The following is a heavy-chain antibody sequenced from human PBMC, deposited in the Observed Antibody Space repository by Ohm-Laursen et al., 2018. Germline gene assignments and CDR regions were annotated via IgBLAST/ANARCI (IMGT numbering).Heavy chain of an antibody. CDR2: IKQDGSEK. D-gene: IGHD1-7*01. Sequence: GSLRLSCTASRLIFSSYWMSWVRQAPGKGLEWVANIKQDGSEKYYADSVKGRFTISRDNAKKSLFLQMDSLRADDTAIYYCARGPPQLELPMGYWFDPWGQGTLVTVSS. CDR1: RLIFSSYW. V-gene: IGHV3-7*01. J-gene: IGHJ5*02. CDR3: ARGPPQLELPMGYWFDP.